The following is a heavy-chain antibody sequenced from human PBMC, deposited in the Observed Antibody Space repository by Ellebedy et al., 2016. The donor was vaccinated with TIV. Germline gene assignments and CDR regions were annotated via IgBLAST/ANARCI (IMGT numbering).Heavy chain of an antibody. V-gene: IGHV1-18*01. D-gene: IGHD4-17*01. CDR2: ISAYNGNT. Sequence: AASVKVSCKASGYTFTSYDINWVRQAPGQGLEWMGWISAYNGNTNYAQKLQGRVTMTTDTSTNTAYMELRSLRSDDTAVYYCARDEDYGDYALPFDYWGQGTLVTVSS. CDR3: ARDEDYGDYALPFDY. J-gene: IGHJ4*02. CDR1: GYTFTSYD.